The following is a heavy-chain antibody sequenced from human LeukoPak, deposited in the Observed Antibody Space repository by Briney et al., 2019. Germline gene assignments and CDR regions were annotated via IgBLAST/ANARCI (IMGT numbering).Heavy chain of an antibody. J-gene: IGHJ4*02. Sequence: ASVKVSCKASGYTFTSYYMHWVRQAPGQGLEWMGIINPSGGRTSYAQKFQGRVTMTRDTSTGTVYMELSSLRSEDTAVYYCAKDRGLRYSYGHGYYFDYWGQGTLVTISS. CDR1: GYTFTSYY. CDR3: AKDRGLRYSYGHGYYFDY. V-gene: IGHV1-46*01. D-gene: IGHD5-18*01. CDR2: INPSGGRT.